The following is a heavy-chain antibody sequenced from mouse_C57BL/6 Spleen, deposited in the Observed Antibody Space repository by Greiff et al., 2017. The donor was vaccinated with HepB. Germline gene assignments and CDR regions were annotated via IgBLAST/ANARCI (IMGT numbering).Heavy chain of an antibody. Sequence: VQLQQSGAELVRPGASVKLSCTASGFNIKDDYMHWVKQRPEQGLEWIGWIDPENGDTEYASKFQGKATITADTSSNTAYLQLSSLTSEDTAVYYCPTFTTVVDYWGQGTTLTVSS. J-gene: IGHJ2*01. CDR2: IDPENGDT. D-gene: IGHD1-1*01. CDR3: PTFTTVVDY. V-gene: IGHV14-4*01. CDR1: GFNIKDDY.